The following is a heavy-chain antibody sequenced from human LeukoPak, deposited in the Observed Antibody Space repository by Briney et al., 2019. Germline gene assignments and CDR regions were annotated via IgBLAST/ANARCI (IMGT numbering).Heavy chain of an antibody. Sequence: PGGSLTLSCSVSGFTFRNYFMHWIRQPPGQGLEWVADIASYGSHTFYVEPVKSRFTISRDNSKNTLYLQMNSLGPEDTSVYFCARERQYTVLHPGPSDIWGQGTMVTVSS. CDR1: GFTFRNYF. D-gene: IGHD3-10*02. J-gene: IGHJ3*02. V-gene: IGHV3-30-3*01. CDR3: ARERQYTVLHPGPSDI. CDR2: IASYGSHT.